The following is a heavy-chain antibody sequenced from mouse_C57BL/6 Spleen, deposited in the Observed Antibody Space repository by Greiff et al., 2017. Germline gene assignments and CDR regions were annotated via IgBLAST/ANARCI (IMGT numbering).Heavy chain of an antibody. Sequence: EVKLQESGPGLVKPSQSLSLTCSVTGYSITSGYYWNWIRQFPGNKLEWMGYIRYDGSNNYNPSLKNRISITRDTSKNQFFLKLNSVTTEDTATYYCERDYAAACWGQGTLVTVSA. V-gene: IGHV3-6*01. J-gene: IGHJ3*01. CDR3: ERDYAAAC. D-gene: IGHD2-12*01. CDR1: GYSITSGYY. CDR2: IRYDGSN.